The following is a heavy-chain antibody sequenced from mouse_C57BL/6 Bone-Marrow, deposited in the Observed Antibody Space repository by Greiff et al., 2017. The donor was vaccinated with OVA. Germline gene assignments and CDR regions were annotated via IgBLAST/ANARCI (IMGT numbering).Heavy chain of an antibody. CDR2: INPGSGGT. D-gene: IGHD4-1*01. CDR1: GYAFTNYL. J-gene: IGHJ1*03. Sequence: QVQLQQPGAELVRPGTSVKVSCKASGYAFTNYLIEWVKQRPGQGLEWIGVINPGSGGTNYNEKFKGKATLAADKSSSTAYMQLSSLTSEDSAVYFGARGANWDEGYFDVWGTGTTVTVSS. V-gene: IGHV1-54*01. CDR3: ARGANWDEGYFDV.